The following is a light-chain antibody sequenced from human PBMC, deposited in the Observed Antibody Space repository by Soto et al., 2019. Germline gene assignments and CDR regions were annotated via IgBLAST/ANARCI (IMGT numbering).Light chain of an antibody. CDR3: QQYNNSPPRT. CDR1: QSVASN. J-gene: IGKJ1*01. Sequence: EISMTPSPPTMSVSPWERVTLSCRASQSVASNLSWYQQRFGQAPRLLIYGASVRATGIPARFRGSGSGTEFTLTISNVQSEDFAVYYCQQYNNSPPRTFGQGTKVDI. CDR2: GAS. V-gene: IGKV3-15*01.